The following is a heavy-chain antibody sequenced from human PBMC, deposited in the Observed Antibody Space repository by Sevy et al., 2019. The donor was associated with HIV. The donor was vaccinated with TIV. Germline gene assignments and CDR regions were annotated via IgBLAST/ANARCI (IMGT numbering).Heavy chain of an antibody. J-gene: IGHJ4*02. V-gene: IGHV3-33*01. CDR2: IWYDGTNK. CDR1: GFTFSGYG. D-gene: IGHD6-19*01. Sequence: GGCLRLSCAASGFTFSGYGMHWVRQAPGKGLEWVAVIWYDGTNKYYTDSVKGRFTISRDNSKNTLYLQMNSLRAEDTAVYYCAREHIAVAGIGYYFDYWGQGTLVTVSS. CDR3: AREHIAVAGIGYYFDY.